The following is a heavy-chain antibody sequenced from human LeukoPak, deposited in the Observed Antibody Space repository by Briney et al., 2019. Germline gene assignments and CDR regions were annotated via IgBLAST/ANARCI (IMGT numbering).Heavy chain of an antibody. CDR3: ARELLIKSEDPTGDY. D-gene: IGHD1-26*01. V-gene: IGHV4-39*01. CDR2: IYYNDAT. Sequence: SETLSLTCSVSGGSVSSSNYYWAWIRQTPGKGLEWIATIYYNDATQYSSSLKGRVTVSIDRSSNQFSLELRSVTAADTAIYYCARELLIKSEDPTGDYWGQGTLVTVSS. CDR1: GGSVSSSNYY. J-gene: IGHJ4*02.